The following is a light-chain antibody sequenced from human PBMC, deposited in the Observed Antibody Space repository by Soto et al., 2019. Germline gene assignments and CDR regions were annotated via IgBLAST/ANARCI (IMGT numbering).Light chain of an antibody. CDR3: SSYPGANRV. J-gene: IGLJ1*01. V-gene: IGLV2-8*01. CDR1: SSDVGANNY. Sequence: QSALTQPPSASGSPGQSVTISCTGTSSDVGANNYVSWYQQHPGKAPKLMIYEVTKRPSGVPDRFSGSKSGNTASLTVSGLQAEDEADYYCSSYPGANRVFGTGTKLTV. CDR2: EVT.